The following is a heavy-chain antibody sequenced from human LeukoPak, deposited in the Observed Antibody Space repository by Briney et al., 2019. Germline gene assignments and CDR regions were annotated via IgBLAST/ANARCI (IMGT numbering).Heavy chain of an antibody. J-gene: IGHJ4*02. D-gene: IGHD4-17*01. Sequence: GGSLRLSCAASGFTFSSYGMHWVRQAPGKGLEWVAFIRYDGSNKYYADSVKGRFTISRENSKNTLYLQMNSLRAEDTAVYYCAKPGGYGDYDYFDYWGQGTLVTVSS. CDR1: GFTFSSYG. CDR3: AKPGGYGDYDYFDY. V-gene: IGHV3-30*02. CDR2: IRYDGSNK.